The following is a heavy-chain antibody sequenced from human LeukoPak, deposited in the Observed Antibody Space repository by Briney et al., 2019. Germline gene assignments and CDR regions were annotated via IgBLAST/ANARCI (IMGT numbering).Heavy chain of an antibody. J-gene: IGHJ4*02. V-gene: IGHV7-4-1*02. CDR1: GYTFTNYA. CDR2: INTNTGNP. CDR3: ARDHYKVTRGFSYGYGGIGY. D-gene: IGHD5-18*01. Sequence: GASVKVSCKASGYTFTNYAMNWVRQAPGQGLEWMGWINTNTGNPTYAQGFTGRFVFSLDTSVSTAYLQISSLKAEDTALYYCARDHYKVTRGFSYGYGGIGYWGQGTLVIVSS.